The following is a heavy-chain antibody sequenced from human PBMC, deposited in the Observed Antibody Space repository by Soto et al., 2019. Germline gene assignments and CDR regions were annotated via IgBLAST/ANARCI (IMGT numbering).Heavy chain of an antibody. J-gene: IGHJ6*02. V-gene: IGHV3-30*03. D-gene: IGHD3-3*01. CDR3: ARINYDFWSSVGMDV. CDR1: GFTFSSYG. CDR2: ISYDGSNK. Sequence: HPGGSLRLSCAASGFTFSSYGMHWVRQAPGKGLEWVAVISYDGSNKYYADSVKGRFTISRDNSKNTLYLQMNSLRAEDTAVYYCARINYDFWSSVGMDVWGQGTTVTVSS.